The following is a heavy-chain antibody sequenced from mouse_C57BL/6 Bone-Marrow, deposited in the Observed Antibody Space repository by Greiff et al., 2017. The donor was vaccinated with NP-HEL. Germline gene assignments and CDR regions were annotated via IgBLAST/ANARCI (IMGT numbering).Heavy chain of an antibody. Sequence: EVKLVESGEGLVKPGGSLKLSCAASGFTFSSYAMSWVRQTPEKRLEWVAYISSGGDYIYYVDTVKGRFTISRDNARNTLYLQMSSLKSEDTAMYYCTRERLITSYWYFDVWGTGTTVTVSS. D-gene: IGHD1-1*01. J-gene: IGHJ1*03. V-gene: IGHV5-9-1*02. CDR2: ISSGGDYI. CDR3: TRERLITSYWYFDV. CDR1: GFTFSSYA.